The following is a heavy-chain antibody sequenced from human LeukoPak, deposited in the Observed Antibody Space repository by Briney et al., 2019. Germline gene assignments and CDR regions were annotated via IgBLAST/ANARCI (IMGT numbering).Heavy chain of an antibody. CDR1: GGSFSGYY. D-gene: IGHD6-19*01. Sequence: SETLSLTCAVYGGSFSGYYWSWIRQPPGKGLEWIGEINHSGSTNCNPSLKSRVTISVDTSKNQFSLKLSSVTAADTAVYYCARTIPGIAVAGSRGYYFDYWGQGTLVTVSS. CDR3: ARTIPGIAVAGSRGYYFDY. J-gene: IGHJ4*02. CDR2: INHSGST. V-gene: IGHV4-34*01.